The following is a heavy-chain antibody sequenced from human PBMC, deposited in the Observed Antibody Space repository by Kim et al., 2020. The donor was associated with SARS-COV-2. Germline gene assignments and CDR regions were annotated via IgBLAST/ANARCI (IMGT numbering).Heavy chain of an antibody. CDR1: GFTFSNYG. J-gene: IGHJ6*02. V-gene: IGHV3-48*02. D-gene: IGHD2-8*02. CDR2: ISNSSRTI. CDR3: AIDPLLGVHYYYSGMDV. Sequence: GGSLRLSCAASGFTFSNYGMKWVRQAPGKGLEWVSYISNSSRTIYYADSVKGRFTISRDNANNLLYLQMNSLRDEDTAVYYCAIDPLLGVHYYYSGMDVWGQGTTVTVSS.